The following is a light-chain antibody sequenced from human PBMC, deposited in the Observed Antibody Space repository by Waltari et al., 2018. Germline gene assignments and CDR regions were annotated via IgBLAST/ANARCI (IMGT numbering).Light chain of an antibody. CDR2: KAS. Sequence: DIQMTQSPSTLSASVGDRVTITCRASQNINSWLAWYQQRPGKAPRLLFYKASTLQSGVPSRFSGSGSGTEFTLTINSLQTDDFATYYCQQYSSYSSWTFGQGTQV. CDR1: QNINSW. CDR3: QQYSSYSSWT. J-gene: IGKJ1*01. V-gene: IGKV1-5*03.